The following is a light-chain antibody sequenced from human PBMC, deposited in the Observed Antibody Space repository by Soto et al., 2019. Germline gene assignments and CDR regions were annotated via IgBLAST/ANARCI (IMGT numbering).Light chain of an antibody. J-gene: IGKJ1*01. CDR2: WAS. CDR3: QQYYSSPRT. CDR1: QSVLNSSNNKNY. Sequence: DIVMTQSPDSLAVSLGERATINCKSSQSVLNSSNNKNYLTWYQQKPGQPPKLLIYWASTRESGVPDRFSGSESGTDFTLTISSLQAEDVAVYYCQQYYSSPRTFGQGTKVEIK. V-gene: IGKV4-1*01.